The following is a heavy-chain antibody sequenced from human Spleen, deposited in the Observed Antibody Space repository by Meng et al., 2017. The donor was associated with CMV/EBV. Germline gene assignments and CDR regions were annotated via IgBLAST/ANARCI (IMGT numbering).Heavy chain of an antibody. Sequence: GSLRLSCTVSGGSISSSSYYWGWIHQPPGKGLEWIGSIYYSGNTYYNPSLKSRVTISVDTSKNQFSLKLSSVTAADTAVYYCARPYTRGAFDIWGQGTMVTVSS. D-gene: IGHD2-2*02. CDR1: GGSISSSSYY. CDR2: IYYSGNT. CDR3: ARPYTRGAFDI. J-gene: IGHJ3*02. V-gene: IGHV4-39*07.